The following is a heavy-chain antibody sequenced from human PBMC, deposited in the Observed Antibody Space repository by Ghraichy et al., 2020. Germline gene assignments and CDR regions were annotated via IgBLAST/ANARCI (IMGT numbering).Heavy chain of an antibody. CDR3: ARSPGNYDILTGYYMGQYFDY. CDR1: GFSLSTSGMC. J-gene: IGHJ4*02. V-gene: IGHV2-70*01. D-gene: IGHD3-9*01. CDR2: IDWDDDK. Sequence: SGPTLVKPTQTLTLTCTFSGFSLSTSGMCVSWIRQPPGKALEWLALIDWDDDKYYSTPLKTRLTISKDTSKNQVVLTMTNMDPVDTATYYCARSPGNYDILTGYYMGQYFDYWGQGTLVTVSS.